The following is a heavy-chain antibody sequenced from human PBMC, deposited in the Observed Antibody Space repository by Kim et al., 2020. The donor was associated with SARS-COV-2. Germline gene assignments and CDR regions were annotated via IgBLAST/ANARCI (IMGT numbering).Heavy chain of an antibody. CDR3: ARDGYYGSGSYYGWYFDY. D-gene: IGHD3-10*01. CDR1: GFTFSSYA. V-gene: IGHV3-30*04. CDR2: ISYDGSNK. J-gene: IGHJ4*02. Sequence: GGSLRLSCAASGFTFSSYAMHWVRQAPGKGLEWVAVISYDGSNKYYADSVKGRFTISRDNSKNTLYLQMNSLRAEDTAVYYCARDGYYGSGSYYGWYFDYWGQGTLVTVSS.